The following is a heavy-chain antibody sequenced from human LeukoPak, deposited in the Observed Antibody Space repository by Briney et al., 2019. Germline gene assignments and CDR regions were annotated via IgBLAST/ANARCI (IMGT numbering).Heavy chain of an antibody. D-gene: IGHD3-10*01. V-gene: IGHV3-64D*06. CDR1: VVTFSSYV. CDR3: VKDCSYYYGSGSPLDY. CDR2: ICSKRGST. Sequence: GGALRLSCSPSVVTFSSYVMHWVRQAPRKGREYVSAICSKRGSTYYADSVKGRFTISRDNSKNTLYLQMSSLRAEDTAVYYCVKDCSYYYGSGSPLDYWGQGTLVTVSS. J-gene: IGHJ4*02.